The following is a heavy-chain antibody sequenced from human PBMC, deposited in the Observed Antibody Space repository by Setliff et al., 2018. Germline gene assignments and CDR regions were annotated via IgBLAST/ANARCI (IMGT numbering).Heavy chain of an antibody. CDR2: IYNSGST. Sequence: SETLSLTCTVSGGSISSGDYYWHWSRQPPGKGLEWIGYIYNSGSTYYNPSLKSRVTISVDTSKNQFSLKLSSVTAADTAVYYCARVATYAFDIWGQGTMVTVSS. J-gene: IGHJ3*02. V-gene: IGHV4-30-4*08. CDR1: GGSISSGDYY. CDR3: ARVATYAFDI.